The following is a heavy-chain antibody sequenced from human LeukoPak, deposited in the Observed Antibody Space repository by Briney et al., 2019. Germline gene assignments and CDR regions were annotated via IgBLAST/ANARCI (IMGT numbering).Heavy chain of an antibody. CDR1: GYTFTSYD. CDR2: MNPNSGNA. J-gene: IGHJ6*03. D-gene: IGHD2-8*01. CDR3: ARSNDDYYYYMDV. V-gene: IGHV1-8*03. Sequence: ASVKFSCKASGYTFTSYDINWVRQAPGQGLEWMGWMNPNSGNAGYAQKFQGRVTITRNTSISTAYMELSSLRSEDTAVYYCARSNDDYYYYMDVWGKGTTVTVSS.